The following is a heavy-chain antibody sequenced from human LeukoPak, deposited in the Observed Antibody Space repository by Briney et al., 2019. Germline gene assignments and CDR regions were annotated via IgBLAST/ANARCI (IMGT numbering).Heavy chain of an antibody. CDR1: GGSISSGDYY. Sequence: PSETLSLTCTVSGGSISSGDYYRSWIRQPPGKGLEWIGYIYYSGSTYYNPSLKSRVTISVDTSKNQFSLKLSSVTAADTAVYYCAGVIVVVPAAIGFDPWGQGTLVTVSS. CDR3: AGVIVVVPAAIGFDP. D-gene: IGHD2-2*01. J-gene: IGHJ5*02. V-gene: IGHV4-30-4*08. CDR2: IYYSGST.